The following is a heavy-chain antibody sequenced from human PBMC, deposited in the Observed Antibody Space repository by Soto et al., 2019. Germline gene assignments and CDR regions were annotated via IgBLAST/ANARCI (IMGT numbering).Heavy chain of an antibody. CDR3: ARVRPAAAGLDY. J-gene: IGHJ4*02. CDR2: INHSGST. V-gene: IGHV4-34*01. CDR1: GGSFSGYY. Sequence: SETLSLTCAVYGGSFSGYYWSWIRQPPGKGLEWIGEINHSGSTNYNPSLKSRVTISVDTSKNQFSLKLSSVTAADTAVYYCARVRPAAAGLDYWGQGTLVTVSS. D-gene: IGHD6-13*01.